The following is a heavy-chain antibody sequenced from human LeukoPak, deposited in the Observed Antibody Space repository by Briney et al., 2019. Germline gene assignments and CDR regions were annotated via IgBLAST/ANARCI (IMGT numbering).Heavy chain of an antibody. V-gene: IGHV4-39*07. CDR2: VYYSGTT. D-gene: IGHD3-16*01. J-gene: IGHJ3*02. CDR1: GGSISSFYKY. CDR3: ARGFGPGGAFDI. Sequence: SETLSLTCSVSGGSISSFYKYWGWIRQPPGQGLEWIGSVYYSGTTYYNPSLKSRVTVSVDTSKNQFSLKLSSVTAADTAVYYCARGFGPGGAFDIWGQGTMVTVSS.